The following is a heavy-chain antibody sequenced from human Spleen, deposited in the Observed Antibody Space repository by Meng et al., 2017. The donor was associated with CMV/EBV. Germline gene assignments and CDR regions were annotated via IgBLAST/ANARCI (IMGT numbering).Heavy chain of an antibody. CDR3: ARPLAPVYYHGMDV. J-gene: IGHJ6*02. CDR1: GFTFSSYW. CDR2: IKEDGSEK. V-gene: IGHV3-7*01. Sequence: GGSLRLSCAASGFTFSSYWMSWVRQAPGKGLEWVANIKEDGSEKYYADSVTGRFTISRDNAKNSLYLQMNSLRAEDTAVYYCARPLAPVYYHGMDVWGHGTTVTVSS.